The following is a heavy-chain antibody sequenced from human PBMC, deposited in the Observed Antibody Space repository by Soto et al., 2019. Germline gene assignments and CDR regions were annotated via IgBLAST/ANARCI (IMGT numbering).Heavy chain of an antibody. CDR2: ISSSSSYI. CDR3: ARSTYYDILTGSCYYYAMDV. CDR1: GFTFSSYS. Sequence: GGSLRLSCAASGFTFSSYSMNWVRQAPGKGLGWVSSISSSSSYIYYADSVNGRFTISRENSNNTLHLHMNNLRAEDTAVYYCARSTYYDILTGSCYYYAMDVWGQGTTVTVSS. D-gene: IGHD3-9*01. V-gene: IGHV3-21*04. J-gene: IGHJ6*02.